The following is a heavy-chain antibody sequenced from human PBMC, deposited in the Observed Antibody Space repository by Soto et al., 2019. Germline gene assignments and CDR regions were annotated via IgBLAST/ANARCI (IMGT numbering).Heavy chain of an antibody. V-gene: IGHV4-34*01. CDR2: INQSGST. J-gene: IGHJ4*02. Sequence: QVQLQQWGAGLLKPSETLSLTCAVYGGSFSGYYWSWIRQPPGKGLEWIGEINQSGSTNYNPSLKSRVTISVDTSKNQFSLKLSSVTAADTAVYYCAREGGVTTRSNDYWGQGTLVTVSS. CDR3: AREGGVTTRSNDY. D-gene: IGHD1-1*01. CDR1: GGSFSGYY.